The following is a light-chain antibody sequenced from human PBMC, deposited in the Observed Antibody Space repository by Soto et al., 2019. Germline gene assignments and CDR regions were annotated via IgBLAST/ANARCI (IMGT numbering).Light chain of an antibody. CDR1: SSDVCGYKY. Sequence: QSALTQPPSASGSPGQSVTISCTGTSSDVCGYKYVSWYQQHPGKAPKLMIFEVNKRPSGVPDRFSGSKSGNRASLTVSGLQAEDEADYYCSSYAGINNLGVFGTGTKVTVL. CDR2: EVN. CDR3: SSYAGINNLGV. J-gene: IGLJ1*01. V-gene: IGLV2-8*01.